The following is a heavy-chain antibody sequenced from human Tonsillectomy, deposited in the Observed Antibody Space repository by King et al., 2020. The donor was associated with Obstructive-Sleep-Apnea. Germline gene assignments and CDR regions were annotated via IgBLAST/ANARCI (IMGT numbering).Heavy chain of an antibody. V-gene: IGHV3-9*01. CDR3: AKDIRTGSSSPGAFDI. D-gene: IGHD6-13*01. Sequence: VQLVESGGCLVQPGRSLRLSCVVSGFTLDDYAMHWVRQPPGKGLEWVSGISWNSGSIHYADSVRGRFTISRDSARNSLYLQMNSLRAEDTALYYCAKDIRTGSSSPGAFDIWGQGTMVIVS. CDR2: ISWNSGSI. J-gene: IGHJ3*02. CDR1: GFTLDDYA.